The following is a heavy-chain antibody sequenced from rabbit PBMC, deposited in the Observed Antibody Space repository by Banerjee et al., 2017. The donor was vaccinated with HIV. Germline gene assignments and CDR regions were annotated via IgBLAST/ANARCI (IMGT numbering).Heavy chain of an antibody. CDR2: IYAGSGNT. CDR1: GFSFSSSHW. Sequence: QEQLEESGGDLVKPGASLTLTCKASGFSFSSSHWMCWVRQAPGKGLEWIGYIYAGSGNTWYANWVNGRFTISKTSSTTVTLQLNSLTAADTATYFCARGAGDAGGGLRLWGPGTLVTVS. CDR3: ARGAGDAGGGLRL. D-gene: IGHD4-2*01. V-gene: IGHV1S45*01. J-gene: IGHJ4*01.